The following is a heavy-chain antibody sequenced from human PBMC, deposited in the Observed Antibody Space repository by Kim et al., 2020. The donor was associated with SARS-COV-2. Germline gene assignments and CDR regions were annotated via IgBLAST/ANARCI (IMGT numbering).Heavy chain of an antibody. V-gene: IGHV3-21*01. Sequence: GGSLRLSCAASGFTFSSYSMNWVRQAPGKGLEWVSSISSSSSYIYYADSVKCRFTISRDNAKNSLYLQMNSLRAEDTAVYYCARDQGPYYYDSSGYYSHPPYYFDYWGQGTLVTVSS. CDR2: ISSSSSYI. CDR3: ARDQGPYYYDSSGYYSHPPYYFDY. J-gene: IGHJ4*02. D-gene: IGHD3-22*01. CDR1: GFTFSSYS.